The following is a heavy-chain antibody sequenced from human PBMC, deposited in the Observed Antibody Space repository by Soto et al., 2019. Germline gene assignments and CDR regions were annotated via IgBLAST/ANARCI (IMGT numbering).Heavy chain of an antibody. CDR2: IYDSGST. D-gene: IGHD3-22*01. V-gene: IGHV4-31*03. Sequence: QVQLQESGPGLVKPSQTLSLTCTVSGGSISSGYYYWSWIRQHPGKRLAWIGSIYDSGSTYYNPSLRRRVTISVDTSKYPISLKLSSVTASDTAVYYCASTYYNASSASFAFWGQGTLVTVCS. J-gene: IGHJ4*02. CDR1: GGSISSGYYY. CDR3: ASTYYNASSASFAF.